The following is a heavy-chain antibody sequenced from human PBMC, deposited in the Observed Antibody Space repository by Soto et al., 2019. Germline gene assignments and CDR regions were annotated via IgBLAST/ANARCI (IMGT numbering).Heavy chain of an antibody. J-gene: IGHJ5*02. CDR1: GYSVTSGSY. D-gene: IGHD1-7*01. Sequence: SETLSLTCTVSGYSVTSGSYWGWFRQPPEKGLEWIGSVYLSGHTYHNPSLMSRVTISIDTSKNQFSLKLTSVTAADTAVYYCARARIVVSGTIVDLWGLGTLVTVSS. CDR3: ARARIVVSGTIVDL. V-gene: IGHV4-38-2*02. CDR2: VYLSGHT.